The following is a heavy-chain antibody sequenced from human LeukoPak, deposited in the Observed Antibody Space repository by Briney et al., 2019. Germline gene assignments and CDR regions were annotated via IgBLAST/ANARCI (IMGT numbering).Heavy chain of an antibody. J-gene: IGHJ4*02. CDR2: FSAYSGNT. D-gene: IGHD3-3*01. V-gene: IGHV1-18*01. CDR3: ARAPDDYDFWGGPFDY. CDR1: GYTFTNYG. Sequence: ASVKVSCKASGYTFTNYGISWVRQAPGQGLEWMGWFSAYSGNTNYAQNLQGRVTMTTDTSTSTAYMELRSLRSDDTAVYYCARAPDDYDFWGGPFDYWGRGTLVTVSS.